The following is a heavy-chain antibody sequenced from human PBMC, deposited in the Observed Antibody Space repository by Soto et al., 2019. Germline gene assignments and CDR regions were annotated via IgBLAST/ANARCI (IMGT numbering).Heavy chain of an antibody. D-gene: IGHD3-10*01. V-gene: IGHV1-69*13. Sequence: SVKVSCKASGGTFSSYAISWVRQAPGQGLEWMGGIIPIFGTANYAQKFQGRVTITADESTSTAYMELSSLRSEDTAVYYCARGGYGSGSYCTRDLSVDYWGQGTLVTVSS. CDR2: IIPIFGTA. CDR1: GGTFSSYA. CDR3: ARGGYGSGSYCTRDLSVDY. J-gene: IGHJ4*02.